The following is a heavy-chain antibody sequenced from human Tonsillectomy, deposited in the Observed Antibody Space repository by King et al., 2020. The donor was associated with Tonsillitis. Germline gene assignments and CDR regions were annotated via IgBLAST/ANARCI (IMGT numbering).Heavy chain of an antibody. CDR1: GFTFDHYT. J-gene: IGHJ4*02. Sequence: VQLVESGGVVIQSGGSLRLSCAASGFTFDHYTMHWVRQAPGKGLEWVSLISSDGVTIYYADSMKGRFTISRDNSKNSLHLQMNSLRTEYTALYYCATERMKFFDYWGQGTLVTVSS. V-gene: IGHV3-43*01. D-gene: IGHD2-15*01. CDR3: ATERMKFFDY. CDR2: ISSDGVTI.